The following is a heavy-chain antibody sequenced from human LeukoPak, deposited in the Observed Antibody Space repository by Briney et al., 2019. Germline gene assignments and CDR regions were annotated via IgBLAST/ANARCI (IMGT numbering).Heavy chain of an antibody. Sequence: PSETLSLTCTVSGGSISSSYWSWIRQPPGKGLEWIGYVDYSGGTNYNPSLKSRVSMSVDTSKNQFSLKLRSVTPADTAVYYCARGQGGNYYLNYLDYWGRGALVTVSS. V-gene: IGHV4-59*01. D-gene: IGHD1-26*01. CDR3: ARGQGGNYYLNYLDY. CDR1: GGSISSSY. CDR2: VDYSGGT. J-gene: IGHJ4*02.